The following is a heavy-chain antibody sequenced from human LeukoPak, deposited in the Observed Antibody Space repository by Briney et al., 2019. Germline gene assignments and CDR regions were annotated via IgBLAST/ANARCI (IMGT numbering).Heavy chain of an antibody. V-gene: IGHV3-23*01. CDR1: GFTFSNYA. CDR2: ISGSGGST. J-gene: IGHJ4*02. CDR3: ARGAGGSSSWSTIRYVDC. D-gene: IGHD6-13*01. Sequence: GGSLRLSCAASGFTFSNYAMSWVRQAPGKGLEWVSVISGSGGSTYSADSVTGRFTISRDNSENTLYLQMNSLRVEDTAVYYCARGAGGSSSWSTIRYVDCWGQGTLVTVPS.